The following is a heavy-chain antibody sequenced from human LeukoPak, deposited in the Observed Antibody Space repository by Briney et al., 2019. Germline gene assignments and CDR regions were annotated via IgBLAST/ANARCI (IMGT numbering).Heavy chain of an antibody. D-gene: IGHD6-13*01. CDR3: ARKYSSSWYQPVVDY. Sequence: PSETLSLTCTVSGGSISSYYWSWIRQPPGKGLEWIGYIYYSGSTNYNPSLKSRVTMSVDTSKNQFSLKLSSVTAADTAVYYCARKYSSSWYQPVVDYWGQGTLVTVSS. CDR1: GGSISSYY. J-gene: IGHJ4*02. CDR2: IYYSGST. V-gene: IGHV4-59*08.